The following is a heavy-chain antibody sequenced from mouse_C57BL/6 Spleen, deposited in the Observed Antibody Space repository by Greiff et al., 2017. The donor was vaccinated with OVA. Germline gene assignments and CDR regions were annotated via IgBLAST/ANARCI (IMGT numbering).Heavy chain of an antibody. CDR2: IRNKANGYTT. CDR3: ARSLWYQGDYYAMDY. D-gene: IGHD2-1*01. J-gene: IGHJ4*01. Sequence: EVNVVESGGGLVQPGGSLSLSCAASGFTFTDYYMSWVRQPPGKALEWLGFIRNKANGYTTEYSASVKGRFTISRDNSQSILYLQMNALRAEDSATYYCARSLWYQGDYYAMDYWGQGTSVTVSS. V-gene: IGHV7-3*01. CDR1: GFTFTDYY.